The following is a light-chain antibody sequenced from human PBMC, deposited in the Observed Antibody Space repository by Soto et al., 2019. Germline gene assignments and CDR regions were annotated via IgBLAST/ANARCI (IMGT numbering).Light chain of an antibody. CDR3: QQYNL. V-gene: IGKV3-15*01. CDR2: GAS. CDR1: QSVSSN. Sequence: EIVMTQSPATLSVSPGERATLSCRASQSVSSNLAWYQQKPGQAPRLLIYGASTRATGIPARFSGSGSGTEFILTISSLQSEDFAVYYCQQYNLFGQGTKVDIK. J-gene: IGKJ1*01.